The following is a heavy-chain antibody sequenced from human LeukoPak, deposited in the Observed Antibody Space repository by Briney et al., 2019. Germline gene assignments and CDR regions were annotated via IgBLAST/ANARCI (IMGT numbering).Heavy chain of an antibody. J-gene: IGHJ4*02. CDR3: ARGGDGDILTGLVFDY. Sequence: ASVKVSCKASGYRFTSYGISWVRQAPEQGLEWMGWISAYNGNTNYAQKLQGRVTMTTDTSTSTAYMELRSLRSDDTAVYYCARGGDGDILTGLVFDYWGQGTLVTVSS. D-gene: IGHD3-9*01. V-gene: IGHV1-18*01. CDR2: ISAYNGNT. CDR1: GYRFTSYG.